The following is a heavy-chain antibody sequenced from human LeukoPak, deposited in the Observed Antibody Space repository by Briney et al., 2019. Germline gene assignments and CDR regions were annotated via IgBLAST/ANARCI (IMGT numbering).Heavy chain of an antibody. CDR2: ISGSGNTR. J-gene: IGHJ4*02. CDR3: ARSHYDFWSDGY. CDR1: RFTFSNYE. D-gene: IGHD3-3*01. Sequence: PGGSLRLSCAASRFTFSNYEMNWVRQAPGKGLEGMSYISGSGNTRYYADSVKGRFTIARDNAKNSLYLQMNSLRAEDTAVYYCARSHYDFWSDGYWGQGTLVTVSS. V-gene: IGHV3-48*03.